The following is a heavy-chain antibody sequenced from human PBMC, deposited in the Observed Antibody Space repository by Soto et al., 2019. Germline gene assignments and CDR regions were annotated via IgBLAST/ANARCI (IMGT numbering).Heavy chain of an antibody. J-gene: IGHJ6*02. D-gene: IGHD3-22*01. CDR1: GFTFSSYG. V-gene: IGHV3-30*18. Sequence: QVQLVESGGGVVQPGRSLRLSCAASGFTFSSYGMHWVRQAPGKGLEWVAVISYDGSNKYYADSVKGRCTISRDNSKNTLYLQRNSLRAEDTAVYYCAKDRQWLLLGYGMDVGGQGTTVTVSS. CDR2: ISYDGSNK. CDR3: AKDRQWLLLGYGMDV.